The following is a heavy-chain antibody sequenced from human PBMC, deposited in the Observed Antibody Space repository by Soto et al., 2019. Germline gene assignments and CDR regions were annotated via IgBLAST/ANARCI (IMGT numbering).Heavy chain of an antibody. CDR2: IKEDGSEK. Sequence: VGSLRLSCAASGFTFSRFWMSWVRQAPGKGLEWVANIKEDGSEKYYVDSVKGRFTISRDNAKNSLFLQMNSLRAEDTAVYFCTCHPPRGEDNKYAGKYWGQGPQVPVSS. CDR1: GFTFSRFW. V-gene: IGHV3-7*03. D-gene: IGHD2-2*01. J-gene: IGHJ4*02. CDR3: TCHPPRGEDNKYAGKY.